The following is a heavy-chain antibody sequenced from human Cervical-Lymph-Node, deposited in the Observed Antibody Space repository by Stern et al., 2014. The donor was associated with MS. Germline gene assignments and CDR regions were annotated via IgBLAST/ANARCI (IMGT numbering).Heavy chain of an antibody. D-gene: IGHD1-26*01. CDR2: IYPGDSDT. V-gene: IGHV5-51*03. CDR3: ARRATSAFDI. J-gene: IGHJ3*02. CDR1: GYTFSNYW. Sequence: EVQLVQSGAEVKKPGESLKIACKGSGYTFSNYWIAWVRQLPGKGLEWMGIIYPGDSDTRYSPSFQGQVTISVDESINTASLQWSSLKASDSAIYYCARRATSAFDIWGQGTVVTVSS.